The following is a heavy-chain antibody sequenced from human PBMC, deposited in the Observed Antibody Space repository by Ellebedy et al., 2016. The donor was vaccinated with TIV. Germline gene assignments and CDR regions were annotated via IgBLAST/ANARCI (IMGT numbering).Heavy chain of an antibody. CDR2: IIPILGKA. CDR3: ARVGNSYGGNPSYYFDY. V-gene: IGHV1-69*10. Sequence: AASVKVSCKASGGTFSSYGISWVRQAPGQGLEWMGGIIPILGKANYAQKFQGRVTITADESTYTAYMELTSLRSEDTAVYYCARVGNSYGGNPSYYFDYWGQGTLVTVSS. D-gene: IGHD4-23*01. J-gene: IGHJ4*02. CDR1: GGTFSSYG.